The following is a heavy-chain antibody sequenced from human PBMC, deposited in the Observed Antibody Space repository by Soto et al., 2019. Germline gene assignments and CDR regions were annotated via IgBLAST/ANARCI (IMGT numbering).Heavy chain of an antibody. CDR1: GFIFSDYY. D-gene: IGHD4-4*01. CDR2: ISTRSTYT. J-gene: IGHJ5*02. CDR3: VRGGSNYAS. V-gene: IGHV3-11*06. Sequence: QVLLVESGGGLVKAGGSLRLSCAASGFIFSDYYMSWVRQTPGKGLEWVSYISTRSTYTNYADSVKGRFTISRDNTKNSMYLQMDSLRGEDTAVYYCVRGGSNYASWGQGTLVTVSS.